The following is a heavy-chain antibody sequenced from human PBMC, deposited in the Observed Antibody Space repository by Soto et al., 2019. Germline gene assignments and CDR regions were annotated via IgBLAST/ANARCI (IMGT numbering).Heavy chain of an antibody. CDR1: GYSFTSYW. V-gene: IGHV5-51*01. CDR3: VVSDRAPNEFDILCLGAVVPIFSGM. Sequence: GESLKISCKGSGYSFTSYWIGWVRQMPGKGLEWMGIIYPGDSDTRYSPSFQGQVTISAHRSIITGYRQWGSLKVSEPAMYYWVVSDRAPNEFDILCLGAVVPIFSGM. CDR2: IYPGDSDT. D-gene: IGHD3-22*01. J-gene: IGHJ6*01.